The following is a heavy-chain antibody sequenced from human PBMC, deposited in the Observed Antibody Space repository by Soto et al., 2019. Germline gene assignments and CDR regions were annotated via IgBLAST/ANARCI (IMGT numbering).Heavy chain of an antibody. CDR1: CYLFTAYS. J-gene: IGHJ1*01. CDR2: VNPSGGST. D-gene: IGHD2-15*01. V-gene: IGHV1-46*04. CDR3: AREENCSGGTCYSEYFHR. Sequence: ASVKVSCKASCYLFTAYSMHWVRLAPGQGLEWMGVVNPSGGSTKYAQNLQGRVTMTRDTSTTTIFMELSSLRSDDTAIYYCAREENCSGGTCYSEYFHRWGQGTLGTVSS.